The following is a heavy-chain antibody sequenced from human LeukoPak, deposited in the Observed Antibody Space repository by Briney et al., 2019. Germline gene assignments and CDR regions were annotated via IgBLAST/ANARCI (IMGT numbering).Heavy chain of an antibody. CDR3: AKDYYDSSGYYHAWYFDL. D-gene: IGHD3-22*01. CDR2: IRYDGSNK. V-gene: IGHV3-30*02. J-gene: IGHJ2*01. CDR1: GFTFSSYG. Sequence: GGSLRLSCAASGFTFSSYGMHWVRQAPGKGLEWVAFIRYDGSNKYYADSVKGRFTISRDNSKNTLYLQMSSLRAEDTAVYYCAKDYYDSSGYYHAWYFDLWGRGTLVTVSS.